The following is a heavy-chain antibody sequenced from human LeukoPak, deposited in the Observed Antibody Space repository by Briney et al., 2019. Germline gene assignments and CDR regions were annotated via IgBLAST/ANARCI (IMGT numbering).Heavy chain of an antibody. CDR1: GGSFSGYY. CDR3: ARGPSRWQQLGRYFQH. V-gene: IGHV4-34*01. Sequence: SETLSLTCAVYGGSFSGYYWSWNRQPPGKGLEWIGEINHSGSTNYNPSLKSRVTISVDTSKNQFSLKLSSVTAADTAVYYCARGPSRWQQLGRYFQHWGQGTLVTVSS. D-gene: IGHD6-13*01. J-gene: IGHJ1*01. CDR2: INHSGST.